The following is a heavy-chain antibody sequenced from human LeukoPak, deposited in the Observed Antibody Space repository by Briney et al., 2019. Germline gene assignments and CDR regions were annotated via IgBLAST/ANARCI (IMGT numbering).Heavy chain of an antibody. J-gene: IGHJ4*02. CDR2: ISRDGRTT. CDR3: SRALPYGDQDY. CDR1: GFTFTSDS. Sequence: RGALRLSSAASGFTFTSDSIRWVRQAPGRGLEWVAVISRDGRTTYYTDAVKGLFTITRDNSKKMEYQQMSSLRGEESAVYSCSRALPYGDQDYCGQGTLVTVSS. V-gene: IGHV3-30*04. D-gene: IGHD4-17*01.